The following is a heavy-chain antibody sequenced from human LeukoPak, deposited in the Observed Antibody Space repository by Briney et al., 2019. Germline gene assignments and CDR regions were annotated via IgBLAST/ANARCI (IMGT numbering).Heavy chain of an antibody. Sequence: GSXRLSCAASGFTFSSYGMHWVRQAPGKGLEWVAVIWYDGSNKYYADSVKGRFTISRDNSKNTLYLQMNSLRAEDTAVYYCARDKYGSSGPGPFDYWGQGTLVTVSS. CDR2: IWYDGSNK. CDR3: ARDKYGSSGPGPFDY. J-gene: IGHJ4*02. V-gene: IGHV3-33*01. D-gene: IGHD3-22*01. CDR1: GFTFSSYG.